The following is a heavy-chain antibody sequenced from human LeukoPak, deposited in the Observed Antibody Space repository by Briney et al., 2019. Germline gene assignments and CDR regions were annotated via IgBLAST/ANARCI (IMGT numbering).Heavy chain of an antibody. D-gene: IGHD6-19*01. CDR3: ARRKAVAGTVLDY. CDR1: GYTFTIYA. V-gene: IGHV1-3*01. Sequence: ASVKVSFTASGYTFTIYAMHWVRQAPGQRLEWMGWINAGNGNTKYSQKLQGRVTITRDTSASTAYMELSTLRSEDTAVYYCARRKAVAGTVLDYWGQGTLVTVSS. CDR2: INAGNGNT. J-gene: IGHJ4*02.